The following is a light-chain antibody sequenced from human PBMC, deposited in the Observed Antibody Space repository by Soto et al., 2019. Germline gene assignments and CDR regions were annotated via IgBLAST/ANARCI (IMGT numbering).Light chain of an antibody. CDR1: SSDVSGYNY. CDR2: DVS. CDR3: SSYTTSNTRQIV. Sequence: QSVLTQPASVSGSPGQSITISCTGTSSDVSGYNYVSWYQQHPGKASKFMIYDVSNRPSGVSNRFSGSKSGNTASLTISGLQAEDEADYYCSSYTTSNTRQIVFGTGTKVTVL. J-gene: IGLJ1*01. V-gene: IGLV2-14*01.